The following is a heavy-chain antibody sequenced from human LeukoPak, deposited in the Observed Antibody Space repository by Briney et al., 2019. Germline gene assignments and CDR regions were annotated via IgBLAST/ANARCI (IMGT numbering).Heavy chain of an antibody. V-gene: IGHV4-59*08. J-gene: IGHJ4*02. D-gene: IGHD6-19*01. Sequence: FETLSLTCTVSGGFSNNYWSWIRQPPGKGLEWIGYMYYSGSTSYNPSLKRRVTISVDTSKSQFSLNLRSVTAADTAVYYCARASGGWYGLFDYWGQGSLFSVSS. CDR1: GGFSNNY. CDR3: ARASGGWYGLFDY. CDR2: MYYSGST.